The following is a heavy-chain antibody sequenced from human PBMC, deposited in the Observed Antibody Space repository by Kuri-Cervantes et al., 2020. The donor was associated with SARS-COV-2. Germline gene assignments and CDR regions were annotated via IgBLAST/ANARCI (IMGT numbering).Heavy chain of an antibody. D-gene: IGHD2/OR15-2a*01. CDR3: AKHSSSTYPTPFDY. CDR1: GFIFSDYA. J-gene: IGHJ4*02. CDR2: ISFDGRNT. Sequence: GESLKISCEASGFIFSDYAMDWVRQAPGKGLEWVAIISFDGRNTKFADSVKGRFSISRDNSKNTLYLQMNSLRAEDTAIYSCAKHSSSTYPTPFDYWGQGALVTVSS. V-gene: IGHV3-30-3*02.